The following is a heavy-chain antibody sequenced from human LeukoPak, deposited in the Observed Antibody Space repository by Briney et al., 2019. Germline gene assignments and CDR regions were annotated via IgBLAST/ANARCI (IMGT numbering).Heavy chain of an antibody. CDR1: GGSISSYY. CDR2: IYTSGGT. D-gene: IGHD3-22*01. Sequence: SETLSLTCTVSGGSISSYYWSWIRQPAGKGLEWIGRIYTSGGTYYNPSLKSRVTMSVDTPKNQFSLNLTSVTAADTAVYYCARGPQCSGFSCGFDYWGQGTLVTVSS. J-gene: IGHJ4*02. CDR3: ARGPQCSGFSCGFDY. V-gene: IGHV4-4*07.